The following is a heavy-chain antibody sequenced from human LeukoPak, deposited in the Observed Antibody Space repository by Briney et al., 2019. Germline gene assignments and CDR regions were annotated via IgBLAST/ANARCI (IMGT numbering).Heavy chain of an antibody. J-gene: IGHJ4*02. Sequence: PSETLSLTCTVSGGSVSSGGYYWTWIRQHPGTGLEFIGYIYYSGSTYYNPSLKSRVTISVDTSKNQFSLKLSSVTAADTAVYYCARASWYDFDYWGQGTLVTVSS. CDR1: GGSVSSGGYY. V-gene: IGHV4-31*03. CDR2: IYYSGST. D-gene: IGHD6-13*01. CDR3: ARASWYDFDY.